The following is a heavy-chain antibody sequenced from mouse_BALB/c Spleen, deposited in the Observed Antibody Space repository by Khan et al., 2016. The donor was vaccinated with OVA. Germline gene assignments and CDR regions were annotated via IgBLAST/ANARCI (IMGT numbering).Heavy chain of an antibody. D-gene: IGHD2-14*01. CDR1: GYTFTTAG. V-gene: IGHV9-4*02. J-gene: IGHJ4*01. Sequence: QIQLVQSGPELKKPGETVRISCKASGYTFTTAGMQWVQKMPGKGLKWIGWINTHSGVPKYAEDFKGRFAFSLETSASTVFLQLTTLKNEDTATYFCTRGGATFYRNDGGAMDYWGQGTSVTVSS. CDR2: INTHSGVP. CDR3: TRGGATFYRNDGGAMDY.